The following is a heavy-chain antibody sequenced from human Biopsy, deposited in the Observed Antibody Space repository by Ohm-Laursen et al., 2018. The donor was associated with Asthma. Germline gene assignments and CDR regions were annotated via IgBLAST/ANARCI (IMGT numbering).Heavy chain of an antibody. D-gene: IGHD1-26*01. CDR2: ISFDGSNK. J-gene: IGHJ4*02. Sequence: SLRLSCAASGFSFSNYGMHWVRQAPGKGLEWVAVISFDGSNKYYADFVKGRFTISRDNSKNTLYLQMNSLRAEDTAVYHCAKEVFSGWELRRGPGNWGQGTLITVSS. CDR3: AKEVFSGWELRRGPGN. V-gene: IGHV3-30*18. CDR1: GFSFSNYG.